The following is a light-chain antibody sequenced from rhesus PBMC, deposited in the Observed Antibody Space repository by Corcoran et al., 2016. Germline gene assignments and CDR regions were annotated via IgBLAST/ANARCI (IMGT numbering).Light chain of an antibody. J-gene: IGKJ2*01. CDR1: ENVNNY. Sequence: DIQMTQSPSSLSASVGDRVTITCRASENVNNYLNWYQQKPGKAPNLLIYKSSTLQSGVPSRFSGGGSWTYYTFTISSLQPEDVATYYCQHGYGTPYSFGQGTKVEIK. CDR3: QHGYGTPYS. CDR2: KSS. V-gene: IGKV1-74*01.